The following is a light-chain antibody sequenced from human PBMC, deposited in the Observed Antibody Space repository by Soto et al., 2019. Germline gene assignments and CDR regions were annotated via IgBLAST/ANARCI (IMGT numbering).Light chain of an antibody. J-gene: IGKJ1*01. V-gene: IGKV3-11*01. CDR2: DAS. CDR3: QQHLGRHT. Sequence: DIVLTQSPVTLSLYPGERATRSCRASQSVSGYLVWYQQKPGQAPRLLIYDASTRAAGIPARFIGSGSGTDFTLTISSLEPEDSAVYYCQQHLGRHTFGQGTKVDIK. CDR1: QSVSGY.